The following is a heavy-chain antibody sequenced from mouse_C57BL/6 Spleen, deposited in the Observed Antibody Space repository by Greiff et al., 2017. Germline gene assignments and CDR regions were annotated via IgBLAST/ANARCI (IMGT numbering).Heavy chain of an antibody. J-gene: IGHJ4*01. Sequence: QVQLQQPGAELVMPGASVKLSCKASGYTFTSYWMHWVKQRPGQGLEWIGEIDPSDSYTNYNKKFKGKSTLTVDKSSSSAYMQLSSLTSEDSAVYYCARVYGNYYAMDYWGQGTSVTVSS. CDR3: ARVYGNYYAMDY. CDR1: GYTFTSYW. CDR2: IDPSDSYT. V-gene: IGHV1-69*01. D-gene: IGHD2-1*01.